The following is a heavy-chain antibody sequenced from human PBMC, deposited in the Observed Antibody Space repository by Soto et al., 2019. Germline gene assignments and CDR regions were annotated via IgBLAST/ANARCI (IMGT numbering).Heavy chain of an antibody. V-gene: IGHV3-23*01. CDR1: GFTFSRYA. D-gene: IGHD2-2*01. J-gene: IGHJ4*02. CDR3: ARPLVPAAPFDY. Sequence: PGGSLRLSCAASGFTFSRYAMSWVRQAPGKGLEWVSAISGSGGSTYYADSVKGRFTISRDNSKNTLYLQMSSLKASDTAMYYCARPLVPAAPFDYWGQGTLVTVSS. CDR2: ISGSGGST.